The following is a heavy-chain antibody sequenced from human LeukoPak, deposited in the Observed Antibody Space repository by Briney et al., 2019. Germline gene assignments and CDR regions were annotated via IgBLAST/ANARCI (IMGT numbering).Heavy chain of an antibody. CDR3: AKGGGVFLGAYWGRAAYYRAV. CDR1: GFTFSSYA. V-gene: IGHV3-23*01. Sequence: GGSLRLSCAASGFTFSSYAMSWVRQAPGKGLEWVSGISASGGSTYYADSVKGRFTISRNNSKNTLYLQMNSLRAEDRAAYYCAKGGGVFLGAYWGRAAYYRAVGGKGTRVTVP. J-gene: IGHJ6*03. D-gene: IGHD3-3*01. CDR2: ISASGGST.